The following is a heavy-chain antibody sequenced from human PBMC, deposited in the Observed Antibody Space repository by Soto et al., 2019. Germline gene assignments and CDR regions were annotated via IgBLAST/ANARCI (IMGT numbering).Heavy chain of an antibody. CDR1: AGSFTGYS. CDR2: FNHIGST. V-gene: IGHV4-34*01. D-gene: IGHD1-26*01. Sequence: SETPSLTCVVYAGSFTGYSWSWIPHPPGKGLEWVGEFNHIGSTNYNPSLKSRVTISVDTSKNQFSLMLSSVTAADTAVYYCARGHTGSYFFRHALDYWGQGSLVTVSS. J-gene: IGHJ4*02. CDR3: ARGHTGSYFFRHALDY.